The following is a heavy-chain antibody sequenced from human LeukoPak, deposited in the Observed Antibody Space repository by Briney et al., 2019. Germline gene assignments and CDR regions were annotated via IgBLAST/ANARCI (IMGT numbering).Heavy chain of an antibody. D-gene: IGHD2-15*01. J-gene: IGHJ5*02. CDR3: ARGSRVFNWFDP. CDR2: IYPGDSDT. V-gene: IGHV5-51*01. Sequence: ASVKVSCKASGYSFTSYWIGWVRQMPGKGLEWMGIIYPGDSDTRYSPSFQGQVTISADKSISTAYLQWSSLKASDTAMYYCARGSRVFNWFDPWGQGTLVTVSS. CDR1: GYSFTSYW.